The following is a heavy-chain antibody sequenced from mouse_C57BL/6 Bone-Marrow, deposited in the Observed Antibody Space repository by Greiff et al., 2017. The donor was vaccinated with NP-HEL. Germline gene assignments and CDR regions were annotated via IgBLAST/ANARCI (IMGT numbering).Heavy chain of an antibody. CDR2: IHPNSGST. D-gene: IGHD1-1*01. CDR3: ARACGGSTPMDN. CDR1: GYTFTSYW. J-gene: IGHJ4*01. V-gene: IGHV1-64*01. Sequence: QVQLQQPGAELVKPGASVKLSCKASGYTFTSYWMHWVKQRPGQGLEWIGMIHPNSGSTNYNEKFKSKATLTVDKSSSTAYMQLSSLTSEDSAVYYCARACGGSTPMDNWGQGTSVTVSS.